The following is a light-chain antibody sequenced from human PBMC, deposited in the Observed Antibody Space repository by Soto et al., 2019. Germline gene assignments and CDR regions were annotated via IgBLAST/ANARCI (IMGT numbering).Light chain of an antibody. CDR2: EVS. CDR1: SSDVGAYNF. CDR3: SSYTTNKTLL. Sequence: QSVLTQPASVSGSPGQSITISCTGTSSDVGAYNFVSWYQQYPGKAPKLIFYEVSNRPPGLSDRFSGSKSGTTASLTISGLQAEDEADYFCSSYTTNKTLLFGGGTK. V-gene: IGLV2-14*01. J-gene: IGLJ2*01.